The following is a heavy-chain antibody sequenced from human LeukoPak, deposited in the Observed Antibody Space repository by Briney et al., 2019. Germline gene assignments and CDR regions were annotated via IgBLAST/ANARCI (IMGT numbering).Heavy chain of an antibody. CDR3: ARDGGHCSGGSCYYDYYYYYYMDV. CDR2: ISSSSSYV. V-gene: IGHV3-21*01. CDR1: GFTFSSYG. D-gene: IGHD2-15*01. Sequence: GGSLRLSCAASGFTFSSYGMNWVRQAPGKGLEWVSSISSSSSYVYYADSVKGRFTISRDNAENSLFLQMNSLRAEDTAVYYCARDGGHCSGGSCYYDYYYYYYMDVWGKGTTVTVSS. J-gene: IGHJ6*03.